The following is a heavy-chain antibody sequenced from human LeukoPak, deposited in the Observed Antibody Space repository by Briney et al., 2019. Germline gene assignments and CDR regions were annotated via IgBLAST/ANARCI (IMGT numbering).Heavy chain of an antibody. V-gene: IGHV3-48*01. CDR2: ISSSSSTI. CDR3: ARDSSGYDH. Sequence: GGSLRLSCTASGFTLSSYSMNWVRQAPGKGLEWVSYISSSSSTIYYADSVKGRFTISRDNAKNSLYLQMNSLRAEDTAVYYCARDSSGYDHWGQGTLVTVSS. D-gene: IGHD3-22*01. CDR1: GFTLSSYS. J-gene: IGHJ4*02.